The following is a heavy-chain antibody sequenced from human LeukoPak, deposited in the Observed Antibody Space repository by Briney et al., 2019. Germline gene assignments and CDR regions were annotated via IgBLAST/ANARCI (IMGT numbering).Heavy chain of an antibody. J-gene: IGHJ3*02. CDR2: INPNTGDT. CDR1: GYPFIDYY. V-gene: IGHV1-2*02. Sequence: GASVKVSCKASGYPFIDYYLHWVRQAPGQGLEWMGCINPNTGDTNYAQKFQGRVTMTRDTSISTAYMELSRLRSDDTDVYYCARDRQSGSYPRSAFDIWGQGTMVTVSS. CDR3: ARDRQSGSYPRSAFDI. D-gene: IGHD1-26*01.